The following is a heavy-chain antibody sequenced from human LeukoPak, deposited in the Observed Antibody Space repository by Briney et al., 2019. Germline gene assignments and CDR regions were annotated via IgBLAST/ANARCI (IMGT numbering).Heavy chain of an antibody. J-gene: IGHJ5*02. D-gene: IGHD2-15*01. V-gene: IGHV4-4*02. CDR3: AREGIVGDWFDP. Sequence: SGTLSLTCAVSGGSISSSNWWSWVRQPPGKGLEWIGEIYHSGSTNYNPSLKSRVTISVDKPKNQFSLKLSSVTAADTAVYYCAREGIVGDWFDPWGQGTLVTVSS. CDR1: GGSISSSNW. CDR2: IYHSGST.